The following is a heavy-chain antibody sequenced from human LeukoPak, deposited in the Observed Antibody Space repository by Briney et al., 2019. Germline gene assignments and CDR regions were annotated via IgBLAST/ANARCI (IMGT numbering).Heavy chain of an antibody. J-gene: IGHJ6*03. Sequence: SETLSLTCTVSGGFINSSNYYWGWIRQSPGKGLEWIGSIYFSGTTYYNPSLRGRVTISVDTSKNQFSLKLTSVTAADTAVYYCARGIMVFGVAKGYMDVWGKGTTVTVSS. V-gene: IGHV4-39*01. D-gene: IGHD3-3*01. CDR3: ARGIMVFGVAKGYMDV. CDR1: GGFINSSNYY. CDR2: IYFSGTT.